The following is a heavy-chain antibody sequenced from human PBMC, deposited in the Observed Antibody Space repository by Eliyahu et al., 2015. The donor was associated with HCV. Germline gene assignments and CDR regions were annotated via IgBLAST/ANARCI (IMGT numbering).Heavy chain of an antibody. CDR1: GGSISSYY. J-gene: IGHJ3*02. CDR2: IYTSGST. V-gene: IGHV4-4*07. Sequence: QVQLQESGPGLVKPSETLSLTCTVSGGSISSYYWSWIRQPAGKGLEWIGRIYTSGSTNYNPSLKSRVTMSVDTSKNQFSLKLSSVTAADTAVYYCARDSNGQQQLDRAFDIWGQGTMVTVSS. D-gene: IGHD6-13*01. CDR3: ARDSNGQQQLDRAFDI.